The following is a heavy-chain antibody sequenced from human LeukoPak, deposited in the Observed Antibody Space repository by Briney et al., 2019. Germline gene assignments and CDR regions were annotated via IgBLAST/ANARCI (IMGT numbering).Heavy chain of an antibody. J-gene: IGHJ2*01. CDR2: ISGSGGST. Sequence: GGSLRLSCAASGFTFSSYAMSWVRQAPGKGLEWVSAISGSGGSTYYADSVKGRFTISRDNSKNTLYLQMNSLRAEDTAVYYCAKVGAAAGAAGRWYFDPWGRGTLVTVSS. CDR1: GFTFSSYA. V-gene: IGHV3-23*01. D-gene: IGHD6-13*01. CDR3: AKVGAAAGAAGRWYFDP.